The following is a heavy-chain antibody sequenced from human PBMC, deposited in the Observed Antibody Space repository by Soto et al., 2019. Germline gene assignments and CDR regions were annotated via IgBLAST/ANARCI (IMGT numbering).Heavy chain of an antibody. Sequence: DVQLLESGGGLVQPGGSLRLSCVASGVTFSSYALTWVRQAPGKGLECVSSISGPGISTYYADSVKGRFTVSRDNSKNTLYLQMNSLRAEDTAVYYCAKVSNGYNGGLWGQGTLVTVSS. CDR3: AKVSNGYNGGL. V-gene: IGHV3-23*01. CDR2: ISGPGIST. D-gene: IGHD1-1*01. CDR1: GVTFSSYA. J-gene: IGHJ4*02.